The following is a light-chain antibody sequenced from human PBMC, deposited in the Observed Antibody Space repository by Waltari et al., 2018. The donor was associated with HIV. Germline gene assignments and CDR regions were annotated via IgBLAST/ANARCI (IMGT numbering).Light chain of an antibody. Sequence: SYELTQPSSVSVSPGQTARITCSGDVLAKKYARWFQQKPGQAPVVVIYKHSEQPSGIPWRFSGSSSGTTVNWTIRAAQVEDEADYYCYAAADNNLGVFGGGTKVIVL. J-gene: IGLJ2*01. V-gene: IGLV3-27*01. CDR2: KHS. CDR3: YAAADNNLGV. CDR1: VLAKKY.